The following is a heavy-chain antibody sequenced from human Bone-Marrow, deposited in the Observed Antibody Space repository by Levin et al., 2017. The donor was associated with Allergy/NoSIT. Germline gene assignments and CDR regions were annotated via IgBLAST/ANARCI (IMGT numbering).Heavy chain of an antibody. CDR2: ISGTGAKT. J-gene: IGHJ4*02. CDR1: GFTFSSYA. D-gene: IGHD5-18*01. CDR3: AKDMWLSTAVAYFFDY. V-gene: IGHV3-23*01. Sequence: GGSLRLSCAASGFTFSSYAMSWVRQAPGKGPEWVATISGTGAKTTYADSVKGRFTISRDNSKNTVSLQLNSLRAEDTAVYSCAKDMWLSTAVAYFFDYWGLGTLVTVSS.